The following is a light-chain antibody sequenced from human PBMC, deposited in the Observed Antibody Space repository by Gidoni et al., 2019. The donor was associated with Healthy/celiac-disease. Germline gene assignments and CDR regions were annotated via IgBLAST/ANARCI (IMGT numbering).Light chain of an antibody. V-gene: IGKV3-11*01. J-gene: IGKJ5*01. CDR3: QQRSNWPPRIT. CDR1: QSVSSY. CDR2: DAS. Sequence: IALTQSPATLSLSPGERATLSCRASQSVSSYLAWYQQTPGQAPRLLIYDASNRATGIPARFSGSGSGTDFTLTISSLEPEDFAVYYCQQRSNWPPRITFGQGTRLEIK.